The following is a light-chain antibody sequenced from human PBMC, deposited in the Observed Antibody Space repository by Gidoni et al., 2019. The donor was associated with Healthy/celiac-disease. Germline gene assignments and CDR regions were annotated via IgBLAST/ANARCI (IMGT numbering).Light chain of an antibody. Sequence: DIQITQSPASLSASVGDRVTITCRASQSISSYLNWYQQKPGKDPKLLIYAASSLQSGVPSRFSSSGSGTDFTLTISSLQPEDFATYYCQQSYSTPLTFGGXTKVEIK. CDR3: QQSYSTPLT. J-gene: IGKJ4*01. CDR2: AAS. V-gene: IGKV1-39*01. CDR1: QSISSY.